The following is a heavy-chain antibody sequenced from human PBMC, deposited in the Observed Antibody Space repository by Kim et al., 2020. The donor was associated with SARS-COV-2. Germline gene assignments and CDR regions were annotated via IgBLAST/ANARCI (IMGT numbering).Heavy chain of an antibody. CDR1: AFTFSDFY. CDR3: ARDAYGSGSHDYFYY. Sequence: GGSLRLSCAASAFTFSDFYMSWIRQAPGKGLEWVSYISASNSNTNYADSVKGRFTISRDNAKNSLYLQMNTLRAEDTAVYYCARDAYGSGSHDYFYYLC. J-gene: IGHJ4*01. D-gene: IGHD3-10*01. CDR2: ISASNSNT. V-gene: IGHV3-11*05.